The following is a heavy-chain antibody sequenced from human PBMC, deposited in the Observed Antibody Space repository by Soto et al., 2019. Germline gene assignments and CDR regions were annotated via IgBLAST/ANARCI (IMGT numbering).Heavy chain of an antibody. D-gene: IGHD2-15*01. J-gene: IGHJ3*02. CDR1: CGSFRGYY. CDR2: INHRGST. Sequence: SETLSLTCAVYCGSFRGYYWSWIRQPPGEGLQWIGEINHRGSTNYNPSLKSRVTISVDTSKNQFSLKLSSVTAADTAVYYCARGRRIGYCSGGSCYSGFSSFDIWGQGTMVTVSS. V-gene: IGHV4-34*01. CDR3: ARGRRIGYCSGGSCYSGFSSFDI.